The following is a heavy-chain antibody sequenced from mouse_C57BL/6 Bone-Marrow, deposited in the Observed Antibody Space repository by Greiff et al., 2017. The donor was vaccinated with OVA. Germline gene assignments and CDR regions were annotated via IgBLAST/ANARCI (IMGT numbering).Heavy chain of an antibody. J-gene: IGHJ4*01. CDR1: GFSLTSYG. V-gene: IGHV2-2*01. Sequence: VQLQQSGPGLVQPSQSLSITCTVSGFSLTSYGVHWVRQSPGKGLEWLGVIWSGGSTDYNAAFISRLSISKDNSKSQVFFKMNSLQADDTAINYCAGDYDVGYAMDYWGQGTSVTVSS. D-gene: IGHD2-4*01. CDR3: AGDYDVGYAMDY. CDR2: IWSGGST.